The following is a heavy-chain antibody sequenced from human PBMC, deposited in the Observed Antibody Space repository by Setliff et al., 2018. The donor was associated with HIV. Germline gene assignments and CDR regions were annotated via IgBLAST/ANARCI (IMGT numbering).Heavy chain of an antibody. CDR2: IYYTGNT. CDR3: ARHYPRSDDAFDI. J-gene: IGHJ3*02. Sequence: SETLSLTCTVSSGSISSYYWSWIRQSPGKGLEWIGYIYYTGNTNYNPSLRGRVTISLDTSKNQFSLKMSSVTAADTAVYYCARHYPRSDDAFDIWGQGTRVTVSS. D-gene: IGHD6-19*01. CDR1: SGSISSYY. V-gene: IGHV4-59*08.